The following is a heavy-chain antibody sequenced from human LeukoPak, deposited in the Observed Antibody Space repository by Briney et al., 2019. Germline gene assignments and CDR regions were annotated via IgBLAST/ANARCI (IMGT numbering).Heavy chain of an antibody. CDR2: IYTSGST. J-gene: IGHJ5*02. CDR3: AIRKEMGCSGGSCEPYSTWYNWFDP. CDR1: GGSISSGSYY. Sequence: SETLSLTCTVSGGSISSGSYYWSWIRQPAGKGLEWIGRIYTSGSTNYNPSLKSRVTISVDKSKNQFSLKLSSVTAADTAVYYCAIRKEMGCSGGSCEPYSTWYNWFDPWGQGTLVTVSS. D-gene: IGHD2-15*01. V-gene: IGHV4-61*02.